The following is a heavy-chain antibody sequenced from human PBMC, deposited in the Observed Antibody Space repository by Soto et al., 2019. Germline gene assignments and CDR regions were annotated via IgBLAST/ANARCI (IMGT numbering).Heavy chain of an antibody. CDR2: ISAYNGNT. V-gene: IGHV1-18*04. Sequence: ASVKVSCKASGYTFTSYGISWVRQAPGQGLEWMGWISAYNGNTNYAQKLQGRVTMTTDTSTSTAYMEMRSLRSDDTAVYYCARVQDSSGYTAFDIWGQGTMVTVSS. CDR3: ARVQDSSGYTAFDI. CDR1: GYTFTSYG. J-gene: IGHJ3*02. D-gene: IGHD3-22*01.